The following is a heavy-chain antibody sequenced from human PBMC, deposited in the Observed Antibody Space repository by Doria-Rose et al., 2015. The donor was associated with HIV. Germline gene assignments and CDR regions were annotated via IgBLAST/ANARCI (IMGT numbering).Heavy chain of an antibody. D-gene: IGHD6-13*01. V-gene: IGHV2-26*01. CDR3: ARIKSSRWYHKYYFDF. CDR2: IFSDDER. J-gene: IGHJ4*02. Sequence: QVQLVQSGPVLVKPTETLTLTCTVSGVSLSSPGMGVSWIRQPPGKALEWLANIFSDDERSYKTSLKSRLTISRGTSKSQVVLTMTDMYPVDTATYHCARIKSSRWYHKYYFDFWGQGTLVIVSA. CDR1: GVSLSSPGMG.